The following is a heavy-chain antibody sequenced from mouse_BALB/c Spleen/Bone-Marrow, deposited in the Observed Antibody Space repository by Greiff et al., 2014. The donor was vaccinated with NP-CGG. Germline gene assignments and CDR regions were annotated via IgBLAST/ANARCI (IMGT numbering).Heavy chain of an antibody. Sequence: QVQLQQSGAELMKPGASVKISCRATGYTFSHHWIEWVKQRPGHGLEWIGEILPGTGSTKYNEKFRGKATITADTSSSTAYMQLSSLTSEDSAVYYCTRSLRRYFDYWGQGTTLTVSS. CDR1: GYTFSHHW. J-gene: IGHJ2*01. CDR2: ILPGTGST. CDR3: TRSLRRYFDY. D-gene: IGHD1-2*01. V-gene: IGHV1-9*01.